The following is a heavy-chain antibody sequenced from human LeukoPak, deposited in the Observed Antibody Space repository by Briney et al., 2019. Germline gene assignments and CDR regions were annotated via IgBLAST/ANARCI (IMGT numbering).Heavy chain of an antibody. CDR1: GFTFSSYS. V-gene: IGHV3-21*01. CDR3: ARGGDGYNFGY. D-gene: IGHD5-24*01. CDR2: ISSSSSYI. Sequence: GGSLRLSCAASGFTFSSYSMNWGRQAPGKGLEWVSSISSSSSYIYYADSVKGRFTISRDNAKNSLYLQMNSLRAEDTAVYYCARGGDGYNFGYWGQGTLVTVSS. J-gene: IGHJ4*02.